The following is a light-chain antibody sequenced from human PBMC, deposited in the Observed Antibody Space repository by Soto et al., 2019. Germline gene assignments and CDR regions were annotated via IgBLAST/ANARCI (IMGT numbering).Light chain of an antibody. V-gene: IGLV1-44*01. CDR1: SSNIGTNP. J-gene: IGLJ2*01. CDR2: TDN. CDR3: AAWDDSLNGLI. Sequence: QLVLTQPPSASGTPGQRVTISCSGSSSNIGTNPVNWYQQLPGTAPKLLIHTDNQRPSGVPDRFSGSKSGTSASLAISGLQSEDEADYYCAAWDDSLNGLIFGGGTKLTVL.